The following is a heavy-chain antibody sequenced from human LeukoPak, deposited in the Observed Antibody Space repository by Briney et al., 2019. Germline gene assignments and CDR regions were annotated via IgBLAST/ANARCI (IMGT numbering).Heavy chain of an antibody. D-gene: IGHD6-13*01. Sequence: GESLKISCKASGYSFTTYWIGWVHPVPGKGLEWVGITYPADSTAKYSPSFQGQVTISVDKSISTAYLQWSRLEASDTAMYYCARGHLYDYSSTSYYFDYWGQGTLVTVSS. J-gene: IGHJ4*02. CDR1: GYSFTTYW. CDR2: TYPADSTA. CDR3: ARGHLYDYSSTSYYFDY. V-gene: IGHV5-51*07.